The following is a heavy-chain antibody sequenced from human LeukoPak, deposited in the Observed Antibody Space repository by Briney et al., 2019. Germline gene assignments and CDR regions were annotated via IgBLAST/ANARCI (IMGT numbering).Heavy chain of an antibody. CDR1: GGSINNYY. J-gene: IGHJ6*03. D-gene: IGHD1-1*01. CDR3: ARDTTPDGYYYYYMDV. V-gene: IGHV4-59*12. Sequence: SETLSLTCAVSGGSINNYYWSWIRQPPRKGLEWIGDIYYSGSTNYNSALKSRVTISVDKSKNQFSLKLSSVTAADTAVYYCARDTTPDGYYYYYMDVWGKGTTVTVSS. CDR2: IYYSGST.